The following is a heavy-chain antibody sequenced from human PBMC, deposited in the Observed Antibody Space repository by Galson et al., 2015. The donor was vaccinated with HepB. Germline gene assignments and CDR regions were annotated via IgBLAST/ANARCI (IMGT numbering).Heavy chain of an antibody. CDR2: INYSGNT. J-gene: IGHJ4*01. V-gene: IGHV4-39*01. D-gene: IGHD1-26*01. Sequence: ETLSLTCAVSGGSINNRSYYWGWIRQSPGKGLEWIGSINYSGNTHYNSFLKSRASLSVDTSKNQFSLKLMSVTAADTAVYYCARLKWVLEGEGIDYWGQGSLVTVSS. CDR1: GGSINNRSYY. CDR3: ARLKWVLEGEGIDY.